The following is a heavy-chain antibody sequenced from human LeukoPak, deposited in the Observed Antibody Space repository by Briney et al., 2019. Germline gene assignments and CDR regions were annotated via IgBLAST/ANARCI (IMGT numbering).Heavy chain of an antibody. V-gene: IGHV1-2*02. CDR3: AKARHSSGRYGQLGAFDI. D-gene: IGHD6-19*01. J-gene: IGHJ3*02. Sequence: GASVKVSCKASGYTFTGYYMHWVRQAPGQGLEWMGWINPNSGGTNYAQKFQGRVTMTRDTSISTAYMELSRLRSDDTAVYYCAKARHSSGRYGQLGAFDIWGQGTMVTVSS. CDR1: GYTFTGYY. CDR2: INPNSGGT.